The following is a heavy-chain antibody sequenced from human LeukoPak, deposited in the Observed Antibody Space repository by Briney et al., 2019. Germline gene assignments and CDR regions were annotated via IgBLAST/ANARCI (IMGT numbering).Heavy chain of an antibody. D-gene: IGHD3-16*02. CDR2: IYTSGST. CDR1: GGSISSGSYY. CDR3: ASTLFTFGGVIANDY. Sequence: SQTLSLTCTVSGGSISSGSYYWSWIRQPAGKGLEWIGRIYTSGSTNYNPSLKSRVTISVDTSNNQFSLKLSSVTAADTAVYYCASTLFTFGGVIANDYWGQGTLVTVSS. J-gene: IGHJ4*02. V-gene: IGHV4-61*02.